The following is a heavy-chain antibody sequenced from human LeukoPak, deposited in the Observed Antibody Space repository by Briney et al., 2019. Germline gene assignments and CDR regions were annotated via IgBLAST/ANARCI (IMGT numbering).Heavy chain of an antibody. CDR3: AKDQSAYRNLDAFDI. J-gene: IGHJ3*02. D-gene: IGHD4-11*01. Sequence: QSGGSLRLSCAVSGFTFSIFAMTWLRQAPGKGLEWVSGISGSGGSAYYADSVRGRFTISRDNSKNTLYLQMNSLRAEDTAVYYCAKDQSAYRNLDAFDIWGQGTMVTVSS. CDR2: ISGSGGSA. CDR1: GFTFSIFA. V-gene: IGHV3-23*01.